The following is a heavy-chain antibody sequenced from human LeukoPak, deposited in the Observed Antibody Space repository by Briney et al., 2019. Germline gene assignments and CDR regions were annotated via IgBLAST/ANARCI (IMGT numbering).Heavy chain of an antibody. CDR2: IYYSGST. CDR3: TRGLIMAVAGRGEFHY. J-gene: IGHJ4*02. CDR1: GGSISSYY. D-gene: IGHD6-13*01. Sequence: SETLSLTCTVSGGSISSYYWSWIRRPPGKGLEWIGYIYYSGSTNYNPSLKSRVTISVDTSKNQFSLKLSSVTAADTAVYYCTRGLIMAVAGRGEFHYWGQGTLVTVSS. V-gene: IGHV4-59*01.